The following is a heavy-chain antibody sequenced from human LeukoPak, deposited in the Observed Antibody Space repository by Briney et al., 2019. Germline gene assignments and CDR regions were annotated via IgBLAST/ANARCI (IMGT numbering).Heavy chain of an antibody. D-gene: IGHD3-10*01. CDR1: GVAFSGYC. Sequence: PSETLSLTCAVSGVAFSGYCWRWIRQPPGKGLEWIGEINHSGSTNYNPSLKSRVTISVDTSRNQFSLKLNSVTAAATAVYYCAGRRDHDGSRAYSSYAFLNWCQGTMVTVSS. V-gene: IGHV4-34*01. J-gene: IGHJ3*01. CDR2: INHSGST. CDR3: AGRRDHDGSRAYSSYAFLN.